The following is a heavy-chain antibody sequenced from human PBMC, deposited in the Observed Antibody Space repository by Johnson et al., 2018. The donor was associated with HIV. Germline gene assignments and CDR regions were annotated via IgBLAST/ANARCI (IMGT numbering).Heavy chain of an antibody. V-gene: IGHV3-30-3*01. J-gene: IGHJ3*01. D-gene: IGHD3-22*01. CDR2: ISYDGSNK. Sequence: VQLVESGGGVVQPGRSLRLSCAASGFTFSSYAMHWVRQAPGKGLEWVAVISYDGSNKYYADSVKGRFTISRANSKNTLYLQMNSLRAEDTAVYYCARDGTRYYYDSSGSRGTFDVWGQGTLVTVSS. CDR3: ARDGTRYYYDSSGSRGTFDV. CDR1: GFTFSSYA.